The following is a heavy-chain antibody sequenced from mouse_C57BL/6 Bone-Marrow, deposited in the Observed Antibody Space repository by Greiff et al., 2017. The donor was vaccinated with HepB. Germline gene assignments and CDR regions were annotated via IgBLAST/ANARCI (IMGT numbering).Heavy chain of an antibody. CDR1: GYSITSGYY. CDR2: ISYDGSN. CDR3: ARRAARDAMDY. Sequence: EVKLQESGPGLVKPSQSLSLTCSVTGYSITSGYYWNWIRQFPGNKLEWMGYISYDGSNNYNPSLKNRISITRDTSKNQFFLKLNSVTTEDTATYYCARRAARDAMDYWGQGTSVTVSS. D-gene: IGHD3-1*01. J-gene: IGHJ4*01. V-gene: IGHV3-6*01.